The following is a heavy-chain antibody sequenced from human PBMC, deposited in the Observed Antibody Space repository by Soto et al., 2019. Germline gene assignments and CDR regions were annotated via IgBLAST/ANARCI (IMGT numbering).Heavy chain of an antibody. V-gene: IGHV1-69*13. D-gene: IGHD3-22*01. CDR3: ARDSSGPVPHDAFDI. Sequence: SVKVSGKGSGGTFSSYAISWVRQAPGQGLEWMGGIIPIFGTANYAQKFQGRVTITADESTSTAYMELSSLRSEDTAVYYCARDSSGPVPHDAFDIWGQGTMVTVSS. CDR1: GGTFSSYA. J-gene: IGHJ3*02. CDR2: IIPIFGTA.